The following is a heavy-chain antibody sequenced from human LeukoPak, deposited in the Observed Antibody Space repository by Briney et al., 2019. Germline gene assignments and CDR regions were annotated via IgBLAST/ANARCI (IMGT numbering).Heavy chain of an antibody. D-gene: IGHD3-10*01. J-gene: IGHJ4*02. Sequence: GGSLRLSCAASRFTFSSYGMSWVRQAPGKGLEWVSGISVTGGSTYYADSVKGRFTISRDNSKNTLYLQMNSLRAEDTAVYSCAKRRVRYGSGRSALDYWGQGTMVTVSS. CDR1: RFTFSSYG. CDR2: ISVTGGST. V-gene: IGHV3-23*01. CDR3: AKRRVRYGSGRSALDY.